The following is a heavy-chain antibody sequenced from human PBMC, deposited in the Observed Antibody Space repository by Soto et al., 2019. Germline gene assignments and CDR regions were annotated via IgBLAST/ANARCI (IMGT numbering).Heavy chain of an antibody. J-gene: IGHJ6*02. V-gene: IGHV3-33*01. D-gene: IGHD3-3*01. Sequence: GGSLRLSCAASGFTFSSYGMHWVRQAPGKGLEWVAVIWYDGSNKYYADSVKGRFTISRDNSKNTLYLQMNSLRAEDTAVYYCARDPVLRFLEWLSLPHYGMDVRGQGTTVTVSS. CDR2: IWYDGSNK. CDR3: ARDPVLRFLEWLSLPHYGMDV. CDR1: GFTFSSYG.